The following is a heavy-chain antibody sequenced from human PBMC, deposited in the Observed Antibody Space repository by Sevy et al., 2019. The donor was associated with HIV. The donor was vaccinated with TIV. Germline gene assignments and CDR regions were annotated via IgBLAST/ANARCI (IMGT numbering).Heavy chain of an antibody. CDR3: ARTYYYGSGSYLWNWFDP. CDR1: GFTFSSYS. V-gene: IGHV3-21*01. D-gene: IGHD3-10*01. CDR2: ISSSSSYI. J-gene: IGHJ5*02. Sequence: GGSLRLSCAASGFTFSSYSMNWIRQAPGKGLEWVSTISSSSSYIYYADSVKGRFTISRDNAKNSLYLQMNSLRAEDTAVYYCARTYYYGSGSYLWNWFDPWGQRTLVTVSS.